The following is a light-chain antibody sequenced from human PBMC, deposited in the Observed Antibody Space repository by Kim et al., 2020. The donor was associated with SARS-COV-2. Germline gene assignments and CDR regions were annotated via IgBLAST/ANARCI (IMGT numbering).Light chain of an antibody. CDR1: RLRNKY. V-gene: IGLV3-1*01. CDR2: QDV. J-gene: IGLJ3*02. Sequence: VSPGQTARITCSGDRLRNKYISWYQQKPGQSPILVIYQDVKRPSGIPERFSGSNPGDTATLTISGTQAMDEADYYCQAWDSATVVFGGGTQLTVL. CDR3: QAWDSATVV.